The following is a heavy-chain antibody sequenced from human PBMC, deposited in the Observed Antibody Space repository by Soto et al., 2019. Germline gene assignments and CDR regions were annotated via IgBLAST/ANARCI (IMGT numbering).Heavy chain of an antibody. CDR2: ISSSSSYT. V-gene: IGHV3-11*05. J-gene: IGHJ6*02. CDR1: GFTFSDYY. D-gene: IGHD5-12*01. CDR3: ARDLPGYSGYDYVYYYYGMDV. Sequence: ESGGGLVKPGGSLRLSCAASGFTFSDYYMSWIRQAPGKGLEWVSYISSSSSYTNYADSVKGRFTISRDNAKNSLYLQMNSLRAEDTAVYYCARDLPGYSGYDYVYYYYGMDVRGQGTTVTVSS.